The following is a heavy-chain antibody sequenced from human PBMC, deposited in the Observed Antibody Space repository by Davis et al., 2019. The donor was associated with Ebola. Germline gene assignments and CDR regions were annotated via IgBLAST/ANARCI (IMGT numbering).Heavy chain of an antibody. D-gene: IGHD4-17*01. Sequence: GGSLRLSCVASGFSFDAFGMNWVRQAPGKGLEWVATIWYDENNSYYADSVKGRFTISRDDSKNTLYLRMDNLRVEDTAVYYCARDSDYGYSHGMDVWGQGTTVTVSS. CDR1: GFSFDAFG. CDR3: ARDSDYGYSHGMDV. V-gene: IGHV3-33*01. J-gene: IGHJ6*02. CDR2: IWYDENNS.